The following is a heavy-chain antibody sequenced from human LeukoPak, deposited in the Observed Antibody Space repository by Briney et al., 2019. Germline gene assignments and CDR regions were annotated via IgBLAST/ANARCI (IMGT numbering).Heavy chain of an antibody. CDR2: IWYDGSNK. V-gene: IGHV3-33*01. J-gene: IGHJ4*02. Sequence: GSLRLSCAASGFTFSSYGMHWVRQAPGKGLEWVAVIWYDGSNKYYADSVKGRSTISRDNSKNTLYLQMNSLRAEDTAVYYCARGGRGLSSAFYWGQGTLVTVSS. D-gene: IGHD3-10*01. CDR1: GFTFSSYG. CDR3: ARGGRGLSSAFY.